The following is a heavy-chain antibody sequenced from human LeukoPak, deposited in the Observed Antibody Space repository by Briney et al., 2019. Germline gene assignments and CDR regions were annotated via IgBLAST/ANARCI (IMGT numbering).Heavy chain of an antibody. CDR3: ARVWSSGYTKDY. D-gene: IGHD3-22*01. CDR1: GFTFSSYS. CDR2: ISSSSSTI. Sequence: GGSLRLSCAASGFTFSSYSIDWVRQAPGRGLEWLSYISSSSSTIYFADSVKRRFTISRDNAKNSAYLHMNSLRAEDTAVYYCARVWSSGYTKDYWGQGTLVTVS. J-gene: IGHJ4*02. V-gene: IGHV3-48*04.